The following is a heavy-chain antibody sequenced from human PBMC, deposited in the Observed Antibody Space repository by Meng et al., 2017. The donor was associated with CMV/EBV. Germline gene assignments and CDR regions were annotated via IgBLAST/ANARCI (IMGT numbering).Heavy chain of an antibody. Sequence: GSLRLSCTVSGGSISSYYWSWIRQPPGKGLEWIGYIYYSGSTNYNPSLRSRVTISVDTSKNQFSLKLGSVTAADTAVYYCARGTEDYDFWLDYWGQGTLVTVSS. CDR1: GGSISSYY. CDR3: ARGTEDYDFWLDY. J-gene: IGHJ4*02. V-gene: IGHV4-59*01. CDR2: IYYSGST. D-gene: IGHD3-3*01.